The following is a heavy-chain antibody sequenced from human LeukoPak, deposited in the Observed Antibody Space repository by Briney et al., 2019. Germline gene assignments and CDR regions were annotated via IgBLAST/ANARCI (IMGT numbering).Heavy chain of an antibody. CDR2: IRYDGSNK. CDR1: GFTFSTYG. V-gene: IGHV3-30*02. D-gene: IGHD5-12*01. Sequence: GGSLRLSCVASGFTFSTYGMHWVRQAPGKGLEWVAFIRYDGSNKNYADSVKGRFTISRDNSKNTLYLQMNSLRGEDTALYYCAKDLRYATDYWGQGTLVTVSS. CDR3: AKDLRYATDY. J-gene: IGHJ4*02.